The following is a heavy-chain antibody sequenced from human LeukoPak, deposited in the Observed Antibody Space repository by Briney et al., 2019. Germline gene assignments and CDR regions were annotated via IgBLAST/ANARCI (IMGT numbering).Heavy chain of an antibody. CDR3: ARGLRREQQLLRAFDY. J-gene: IGHJ4*02. CDR2: MNPNSGNT. Sequence: ASVKVSCKASGYTFTNYDINWVRQASGQGLEWMGWMNPNSGNTGSAQKFQGKVTMTSNTSISTAYMELSSLRSEDTAVYYCARGLRREQQLLRAFDYWGPGTPVTVSS. CDR1: GYTFTNYD. D-gene: IGHD6-13*01. V-gene: IGHV1-8*01.